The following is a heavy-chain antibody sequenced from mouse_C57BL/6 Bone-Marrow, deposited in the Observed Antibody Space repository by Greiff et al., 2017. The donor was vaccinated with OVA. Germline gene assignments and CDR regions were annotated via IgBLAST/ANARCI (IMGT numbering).Heavy chain of an antibody. CDR2: ISNGGGST. J-gene: IGHJ4*01. D-gene: IGHD2-4*01. Sequence: EVKVEESGGGLVQPGGSLKLSCAASGFTFSDYYMYWVRQTPEKRLEWVAYISNGGGSTYYPDTVKGRFTISRDNAKNTLYLQMSRLKSEDTAMYYCARYDYDLSMDYWGQGTSVTVSS. CDR3: ARYDYDLSMDY. CDR1: GFTFSDYY. V-gene: IGHV5-12*01.